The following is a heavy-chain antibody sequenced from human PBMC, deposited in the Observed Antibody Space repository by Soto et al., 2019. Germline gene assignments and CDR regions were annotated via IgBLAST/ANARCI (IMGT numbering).Heavy chain of an antibody. V-gene: IGHV5-51*01. CDR1: GYSFTSYW. CDR2: IYPGDSDT. Sequence: GEALKISCKGSGYSFTSYWIGWVLQIPWKGLEWMGIIYPGDSDTRYSPSFQGQVTISVDKSISTAYLQWSSLKASDTAMYYCATDPPLYVWGQGTTVTVS. CDR3: ATDPPLYV. D-gene: IGHD3-16*01. J-gene: IGHJ6*02.